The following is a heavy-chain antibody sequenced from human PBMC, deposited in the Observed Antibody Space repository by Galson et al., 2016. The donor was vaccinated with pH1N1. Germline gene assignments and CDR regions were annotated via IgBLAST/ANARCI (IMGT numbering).Heavy chain of an antibody. CDR1: GFSFSTYG. J-gene: IGHJ4*02. CDR3: ARGWFDYSGYHDY. V-gene: IGHV3-33*01. D-gene: IGHD5-12*01. CDR2: IWPDGTNK. Sequence: SLRLSCATSGFSFSTYGMHWVRQAPGKGLEWVAVIWPDGTNKYYGDSVKGRFTISRDNPQNTLYLQMNSRRDEDTDIYYCARGWFDYSGYHDYWGQGTLVTVSS.